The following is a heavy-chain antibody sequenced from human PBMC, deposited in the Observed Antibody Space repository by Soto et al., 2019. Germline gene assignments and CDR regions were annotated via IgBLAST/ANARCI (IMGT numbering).Heavy chain of an antibody. V-gene: IGHV3-30*15. J-gene: IGHJ4*02. CDR1: GFIFNRYA. CDR3: ARDQNAGLADY. CDR2: ISYDGSSQ. D-gene: IGHD6-13*01. Sequence: QVQLVQSGGGVVQPGKSLRLSCAASGFIFNRYAFHWVRQAPGKGLEWVAQISYDGSSQYYGDSVKGRFTISRDNSNNTLFLNISSLRPEDTAVYYCARDQNAGLADYWGQGTLVTVSS.